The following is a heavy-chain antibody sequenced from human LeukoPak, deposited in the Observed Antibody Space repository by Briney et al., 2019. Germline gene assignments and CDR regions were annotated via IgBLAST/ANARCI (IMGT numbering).Heavy chain of an antibody. Sequence: SETLSLTCTVSGGSISSYYWSWIRQPPGKGLEWIGYIYYSGSTNYNPSLKSRVTISVDTSKNQFSLKLSSATAADTAVYYCARDPGSGDSSGDFDYWGQGTLVTVSS. CDR1: GGSISSYY. D-gene: IGHD3-10*01. J-gene: IGHJ4*02. CDR3: ARDPGSGDSSGDFDY. V-gene: IGHV4-59*01. CDR2: IYYSGST.